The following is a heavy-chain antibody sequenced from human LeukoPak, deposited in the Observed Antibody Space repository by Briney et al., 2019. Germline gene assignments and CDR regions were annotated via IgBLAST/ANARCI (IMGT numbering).Heavy chain of an antibody. V-gene: IGHV4-59*01. CDR3: ARVSCSSNSCSRRDDLDV. D-gene: IGHD2-2*01. CDR1: GGSISYYY. CDR2: IYYSGST. Sequence: SETLSLTCTVSGGSISYYYWSWIRQPPGKGLEWIGYIYYSGSTNYNPSLKSRVTISVDTSKNQFSLNLSSVTTADTAVYYCARVSCSSNSCSRRDDLDVWGQGTMVTVSS. J-gene: IGHJ3*01.